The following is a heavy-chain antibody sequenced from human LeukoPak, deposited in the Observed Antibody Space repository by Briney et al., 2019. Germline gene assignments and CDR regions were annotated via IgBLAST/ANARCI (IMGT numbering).Heavy chain of an antibody. CDR2: IRYGGNNK. D-gene: IGHD6-13*01. Sequence: GGSLRLSCAASGFTFSSYGMHWVRQAPGKGLEWVAFIRYGGNNKYYADSVKGRFTISRDNSKNTLYLQMNSLRAEDTAVYYCAKSGGSSSWYSQGYFDYWGQGTLVTVSS. CDR3: AKSGGSSSWYSQGYFDY. J-gene: IGHJ4*02. V-gene: IGHV3-30*02. CDR1: GFTFSSYG.